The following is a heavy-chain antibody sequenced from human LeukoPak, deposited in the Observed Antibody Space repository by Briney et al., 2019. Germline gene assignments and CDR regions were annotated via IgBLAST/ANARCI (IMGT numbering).Heavy chain of an antibody. CDR3: ARAFSSGWDY. J-gene: IGHJ4*02. CDR1: GGSFSGYY. V-gene: IGHV4-34*01. D-gene: IGHD6-19*01. CDR2: INHSGST. Sequence: SETLSLTCAVYGGSFSGYYWSWIRQPPGKGLEWIGEINHSGSTNYNPSLKSRVTISVDTSKNQFSLKLSSVTAADTAVYYCARAFSSGWDYWGQGTLVTVSS.